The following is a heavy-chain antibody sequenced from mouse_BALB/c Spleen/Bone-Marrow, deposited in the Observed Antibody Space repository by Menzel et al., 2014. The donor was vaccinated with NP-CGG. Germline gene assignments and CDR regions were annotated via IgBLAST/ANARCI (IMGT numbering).Heavy chain of an antibody. J-gene: IGHJ3*01. CDR3: TTGFAY. V-gene: IGHV6-6*02. CDR1: GFTFSNYW. Sequence: EVQRVESGGGLVQPGGSMKLSCVASGFTFSNYWMNWVRQSPEEGLEWVAEIRLKSNNYATHYAESVKGGFTISRDDSKSSVYLQMNNLRAEDTGIYYCTTGFAYWGQGTLVTVSA. CDR2: IRLKSNNYAT.